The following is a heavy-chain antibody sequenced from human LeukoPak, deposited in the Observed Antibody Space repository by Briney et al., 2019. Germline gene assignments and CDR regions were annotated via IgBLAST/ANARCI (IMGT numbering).Heavy chain of an antibody. CDR3: ARDLGSWPHVTLDI. Sequence: GGSLRLSCAASGFTFSSYAMHWVRQAPGKGLEWVAVISYDGSNKYYADSVKGRFTISRDNSKNTLYLQMNSLRAEDTAMYYCARDLGSWPHVTLDIWGHGTLVTVSS. J-gene: IGHJ3*02. CDR2: ISYDGSNK. D-gene: IGHD3-16*01. CDR1: GFTFSSYA. V-gene: IGHV3-30-3*01.